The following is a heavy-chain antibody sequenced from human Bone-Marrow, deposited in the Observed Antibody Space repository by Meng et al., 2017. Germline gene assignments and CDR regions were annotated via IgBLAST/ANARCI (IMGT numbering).Heavy chain of an antibody. CDR2: IIWNGENE. Sequence: GGSLRLSCAASGFTFDDYAMHWVRQPPGKGLQWVSGIIWNGENEAYADSVKGRFTISRDNAKNSLYLQMDSLRPEDTALYYCAKDGSSSGWSYYLDHWGQGVLVTVSS. V-gene: IGHV3-9*01. CDR1: GFTFDDYA. D-gene: IGHD6-19*01. J-gene: IGHJ4*02. CDR3: AKDGSSSGWSYYLDH.